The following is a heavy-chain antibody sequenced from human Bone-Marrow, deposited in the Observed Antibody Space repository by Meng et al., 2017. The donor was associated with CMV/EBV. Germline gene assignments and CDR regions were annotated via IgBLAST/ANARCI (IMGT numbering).Heavy chain of an antibody. CDR1: GGSVSSGSYY. J-gene: IGHJ5*02. Sequence: GSLRLSCTVSGGSVSSGSYYWSWIRQPPGKGLEWIGYIYYSGSTNYNPSLKSRVTISVDTSKNQVSLKLSSVTAADTAVYYCARRPHQGVVMPQFDPWGQGTLVTVSS. D-gene: IGHD3-3*01. V-gene: IGHV4-61*01. CDR2: IYYSGST. CDR3: ARRPHQGVVMPQFDP.